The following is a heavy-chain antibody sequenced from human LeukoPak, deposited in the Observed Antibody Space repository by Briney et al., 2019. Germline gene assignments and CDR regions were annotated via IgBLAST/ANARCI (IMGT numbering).Heavy chain of an antibody. J-gene: IGHJ6*02. Sequence: PGGSLRLSCAASGFIFSDYYMGWVRQAPGKGLEWVSAISGSGGGDSTYYADSVKGRLTISRDNSKNTLYLEMTSLRADDTAVYYCAKTASGSYPPYYGIDVWGQGTTVTVTS. D-gene: IGHD1-26*01. CDR2: ISGSGGGDST. CDR1: GFIFSDYY. CDR3: AKTASGSYPPYYGIDV. V-gene: IGHV3-23*01.